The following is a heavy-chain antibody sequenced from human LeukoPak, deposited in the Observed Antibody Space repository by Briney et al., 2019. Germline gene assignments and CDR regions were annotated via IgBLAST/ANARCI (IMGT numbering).Heavy chain of an antibody. V-gene: IGHV3-74*01. CDR2: INTDGSST. J-gene: IGHJ4*02. CDR3: AREQFNY. CDR1: GFTFSNSW. Sequence: GGSLRLSCAASGFTFSNSWMHWVRQAPGKGLVWVSHINTDGSSTTYADSVKGRFTISRDNAKNTLYLQMGSLRAEDMAVYYCAREQFNYWGQGTLVTVSS.